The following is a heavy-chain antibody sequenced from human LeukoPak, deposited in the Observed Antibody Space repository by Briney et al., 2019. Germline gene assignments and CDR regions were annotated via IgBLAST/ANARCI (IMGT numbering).Heavy chain of an antibody. CDR1: GGSISSGDDY. J-gene: IGHJ5*02. CDR3: ARSRPHLTGNWFDP. Sequence: SETLSLTCTVSGGSISSGDDYWNWVRQPPGKGLEWIGYIYYSGSTYYNPSLKSRVTISLDTSKNQFSLKLSSVTAADTAVYYCARSRPHLTGNWFDPWGQGTLVTVSS. V-gene: IGHV4-30-4*01. CDR2: IYYSGST. D-gene: IGHD1-14*01.